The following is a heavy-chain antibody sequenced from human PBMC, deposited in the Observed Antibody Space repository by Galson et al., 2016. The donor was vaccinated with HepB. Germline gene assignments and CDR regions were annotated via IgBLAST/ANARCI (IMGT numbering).Heavy chain of an antibody. V-gene: IGHV4-31*03. CDR1: GGSISTGGYY. Sequence: TLSLTCSVSGGSISTGGYYWSWIRQHPGKGLEWIGHIYYSGSTSYNPSLKSRLSISVDKSKNQFSLNLSSVTVADTAVYYCARRISGYYNSWGQGTLVTVSS. D-gene: IGHD3-22*01. J-gene: IGHJ4*02. CDR2: IYYSGST. CDR3: ARRISGYYNS.